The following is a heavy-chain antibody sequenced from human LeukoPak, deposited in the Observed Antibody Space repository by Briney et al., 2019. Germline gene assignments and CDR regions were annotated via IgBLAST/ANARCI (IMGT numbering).Heavy chain of an antibody. J-gene: IGHJ6*02. CDR3: ARRAIPAATSHLKPQKLYGMDV. D-gene: IGHD2-2*01. Sequence: ASVKVSCKASGYTFTSYAMHWVRQAPGQRLEWMGWINAGNGNTKYSQKFQGRVTITRDTSASTAYMELSSLRSEDTAVYYCARRAIPAATSHLKPQKLYGMDVWGQGTTVTVSS. V-gene: IGHV1-3*01. CDR2: INAGNGNT. CDR1: GYTFTSYA.